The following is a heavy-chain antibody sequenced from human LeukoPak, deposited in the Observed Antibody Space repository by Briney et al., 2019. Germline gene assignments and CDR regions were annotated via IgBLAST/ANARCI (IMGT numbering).Heavy chain of an antibody. Sequence: SETLSLTCTVSGASISSYYWSWIRQPAGKGLEWIGYIYYSGSTNYNPSLKSRVTISVDTSKNQFSLKLSSVTAADTAVYYCARDTVGASGSFDYWGQGTLVTVSS. CDR3: ARDTVGASGSFDY. J-gene: IGHJ4*02. CDR2: IYYSGST. V-gene: IGHV4-59*01. CDR1: GASISSYY. D-gene: IGHD1-26*01.